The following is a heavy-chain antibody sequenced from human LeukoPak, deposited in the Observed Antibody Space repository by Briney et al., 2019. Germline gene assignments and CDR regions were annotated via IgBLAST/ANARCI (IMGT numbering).Heavy chain of an antibody. J-gene: IGHJ4*02. CDR2: ISGSGGST. Sequence: PGGSLRLSCEASGFTFSSSAMSWVRQAPGKGLECISGISGSGGSTDYADSVKGRFTISRDNSKNTLYLQMNSLRAEDTAVYYCARGGHRNLDYWGQGALVTVSS. CDR3: ARGGHRNLDY. CDR1: GFTFSSSA. V-gene: IGHV3-23*01.